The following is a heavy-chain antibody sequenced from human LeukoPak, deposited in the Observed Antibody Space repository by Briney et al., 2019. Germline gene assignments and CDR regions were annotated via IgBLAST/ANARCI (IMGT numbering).Heavy chain of an antibody. CDR1: GFTFSSYD. V-gene: IGHV3-13*01. CDR2: IGIADDT. J-gene: IGHJ2*01. Sequence: GGSLRLSCAASGFTFSSYDMHWVRQGKGKGLEWVSGIGIADDTYYPGSVKGRFTISREDAIKSLYLQMSSLRAEDTAVYYCVRRGFRGYDHWYFDLWGRGTQVTVSS. CDR3: VRRGFRGYDHWYFDL. D-gene: IGHD5-12*01.